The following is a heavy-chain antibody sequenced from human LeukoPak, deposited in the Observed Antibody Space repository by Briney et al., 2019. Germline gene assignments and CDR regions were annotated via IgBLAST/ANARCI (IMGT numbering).Heavy chain of an antibody. J-gene: IGHJ3*02. D-gene: IGHD3-3*01. Sequence: ASVKVSCKASGYTFTDYFMNWVRQAPGQGLEWMGWINPKSGGTVYAQKFQGRVTMTRDTSSSTAYMELSRLRFDDTVVYYCARGPRITIFGVVVANDAFDIWGQGTMVTVSS. CDR1: GYTFTDYF. V-gene: IGHV1-2*02. CDR3: ARGPRITIFGVVVANDAFDI. CDR2: INPKSGGT.